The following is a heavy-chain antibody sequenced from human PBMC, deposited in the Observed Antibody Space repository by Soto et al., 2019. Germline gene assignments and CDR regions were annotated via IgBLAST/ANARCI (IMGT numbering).Heavy chain of an antibody. CDR1: GGSISSGGYY. Sequence: SETLSLTCPFSGGSISSGGYYWSWIRQHPGKGLEWIGYIYYSGSTYYNPSLKSRVTISVDTSKNQFSLKLSSVTAADTAVYYCARGTIFDYDILTGSSGMDVWGQGTTVTVSS. D-gene: IGHD3-9*01. J-gene: IGHJ6*02. CDR2: IYYSGST. CDR3: ARGTIFDYDILTGSSGMDV. V-gene: IGHV4-31*03.